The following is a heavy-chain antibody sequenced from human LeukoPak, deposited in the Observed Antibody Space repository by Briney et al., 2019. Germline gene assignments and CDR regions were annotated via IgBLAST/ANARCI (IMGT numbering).Heavy chain of an antibody. D-gene: IGHD1-1*01. Sequence: ASVKVSCKASGYTFTSYGISWVRQAPGQGLEWMGWISAYNGNTNYAQKLQGRVTMTTDTSTSTAYMELRSLRFEDTAVYYCARQLERRYYYYMDVWGKGTTVTVSS. J-gene: IGHJ6*03. CDR2: ISAYNGNT. CDR1: GYTFTSYG. V-gene: IGHV1-18*01. CDR3: ARQLERRYYYYMDV.